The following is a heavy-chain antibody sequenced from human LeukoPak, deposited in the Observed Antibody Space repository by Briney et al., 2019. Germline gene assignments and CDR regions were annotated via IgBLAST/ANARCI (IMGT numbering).Heavy chain of an antibody. CDR1: GFTFSSYG. CDR2: ISYDGSNK. V-gene: IGHV3-30*03. Sequence: GRSLGLSCAASGFTFSSYGMHWVRQAPGKGLEWVAVISYDGSNKYYADSVKGRFTISRDNSKNTLYLQMNSLRAEDTAVYYCAIPIPTYCSSTSCSPTGWGQGTLVTVSS. CDR3: AIPIPTYCSSTSCSPTG. D-gene: IGHD2-2*01. J-gene: IGHJ4*02.